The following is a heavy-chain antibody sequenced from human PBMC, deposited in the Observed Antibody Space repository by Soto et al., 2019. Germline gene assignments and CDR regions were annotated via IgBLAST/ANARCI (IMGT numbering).Heavy chain of an antibody. V-gene: IGHV1-69*02. D-gene: IGHD2-15*01. Sequence: QVQLVQSGAEVKKPGSSVKVSCKASGGTFSSYTISWVRQAPGQGLEWMGRIIPILGIANYAQKFQGRVTITADKSTSTADMELSSLRSEDTAVYYCARVGYCSGGSCKQYYYYYMDVWGKGTTVTVSS. J-gene: IGHJ6*03. CDR1: GGTFSSYT. CDR3: ARVGYCSGGSCKQYYYYYMDV. CDR2: IIPILGIA.